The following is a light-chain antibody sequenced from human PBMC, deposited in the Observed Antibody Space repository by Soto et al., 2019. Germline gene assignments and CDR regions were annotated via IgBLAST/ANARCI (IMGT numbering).Light chain of an antibody. CDR1: QSVSSNY. CDR3: QQYGRSPFT. CDR2: GAS. V-gene: IGKV3-20*01. J-gene: IGKJ3*01. Sequence: EIVLTQSPGTLSLSPGERATLSCRASQSVSSNYLAWYQRKPGQAPRLLIYGASSRATGVPDRFSASGSGTDFTLTISRLEPEDFAVYYCQQYGRSPFTFGPGTKVAI.